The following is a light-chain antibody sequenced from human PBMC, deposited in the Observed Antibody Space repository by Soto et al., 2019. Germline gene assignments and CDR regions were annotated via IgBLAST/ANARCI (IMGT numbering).Light chain of an antibody. CDR2: ESF. Sequence: QSVLTQPASVSGSPGQSITLPCTGTSDDVGTYNLVSWYQQHPTKAPKLLLYESFKRPSGVSDRFSGSKSCNTASLTISGLEAEDEADYYCSPYAGDTTYVFGTGTKVTV. J-gene: IGLJ1*01. CDR1: SDDVGTYNL. CDR3: SPYAGDTTYV. V-gene: IGLV2-23*01.